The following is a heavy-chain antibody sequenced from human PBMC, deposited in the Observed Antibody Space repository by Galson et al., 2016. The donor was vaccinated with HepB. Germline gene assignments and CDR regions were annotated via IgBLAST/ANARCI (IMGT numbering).Heavy chain of an antibody. Sequence: SLRLSCAASEFTFSTYAIHWVRQAPGKGLEWVAVISYDGNNKYYADSVKGRFTISRDNSKNTLYLQMNSLRAEDTAVYYCAKDIRSYGLFGRFDYWGQGTLVTVSS. J-gene: IGHJ4*02. V-gene: IGHV3-30*04. D-gene: IGHD5-18*01. CDR1: EFTFSTYA. CDR2: ISYDGNNK. CDR3: AKDIRSYGLFGRFDY.